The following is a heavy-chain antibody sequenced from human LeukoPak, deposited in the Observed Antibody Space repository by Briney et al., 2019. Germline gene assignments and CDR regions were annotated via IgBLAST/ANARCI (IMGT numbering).Heavy chain of an antibody. Sequence: SSETLSLTCTVSGGSISGSSYYWGWLRQPPGKGLEWIANAYYSGTTYYNPSLKSRVTISVDTSKNQFSLKLSSVTAADTAVYYCARVPYCSNGICYTHYYCDYWGQGTLVTVSS. CDR3: ARVPYCSNGICYTHYYCDY. V-gene: IGHV4-39*07. D-gene: IGHD2-8*01. CDR2: AYYSGTT. CDR1: GGSISGSSYY. J-gene: IGHJ4*02.